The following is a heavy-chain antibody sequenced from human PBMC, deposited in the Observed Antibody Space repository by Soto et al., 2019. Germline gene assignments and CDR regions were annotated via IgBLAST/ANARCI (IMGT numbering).Heavy chain of an antibody. CDR3: ATEILGATSLHDH. J-gene: IGHJ4*02. V-gene: IGHV3-7*03. D-gene: IGHD1-26*01. CDR2: IKEDGSSR. CDR1: GFTFSSFW. Sequence: VQLVESGGALVQPGGSLRLSCAASGFTFSSFWMSWVRQAPGKGLEWVGNIKEDGSSRNYVGSVEGRFTISRDNAKNSLYLQMNSLRAEDTAVYYCATEILGATSLHDHWGQGTLVTVSS.